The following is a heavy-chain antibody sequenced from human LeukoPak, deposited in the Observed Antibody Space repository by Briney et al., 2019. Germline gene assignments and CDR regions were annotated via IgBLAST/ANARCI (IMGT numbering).Heavy chain of an antibody. CDR2: IKQDGSEK. Sequence: PGGSLRLSCAAPGFTFSSYWMSWVRQAPGKGLEWVANIKQDGSEKYYVDSVKGRFTISRDNAKNSLYLQMNSLRAEDTAVYYCARDLSRDGYCSSTSCYIPYFDYWGQGTLVTVSS. J-gene: IGHJ4*02. CDR1: GFTFSSYW. CDR3: ARDLSRDGYCSSTSCYIPYFDY. V-gene: IGHV3-7*01. D-gene: IGHD2-2*02.